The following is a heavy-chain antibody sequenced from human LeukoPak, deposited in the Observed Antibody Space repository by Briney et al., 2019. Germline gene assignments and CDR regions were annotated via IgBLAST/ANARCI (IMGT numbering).Heavy chain of an antibody. CDR2: IKQDGSKK. CDR3: ARLAYYGSGSYYISAFDY. J-gene: IGHJ4*02. Sequence: GGSLRLSCAASGFTFSSYWMSWVRQAPGKGLEWVANIKQDGSKKYYVVSVKGRFTISRDNAKNSLYLQMNSLRAEDTAVYYCARLAYYGSGSYYISAFDYWGQGTLVTVSS. V-gene: IGHV3-7*01. D-gene: IGHD3-10*01. CDR1: GFTFSSYW.